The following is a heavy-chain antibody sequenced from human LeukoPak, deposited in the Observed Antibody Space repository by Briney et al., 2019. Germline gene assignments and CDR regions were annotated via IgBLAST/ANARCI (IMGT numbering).Heavy chain of an antibody. D-gene: IGHD3-10*01. CDR2: ISSSSSYI. J-gene: IGHJ4*02. CDR1: GFTFSSYS. V-gene: IGHV3-21*01. CDR3: ARGFGAETTY. Sequence: GGSLRLSCAASGFTFSSYSMNWVRQAPGKGLEWVSSISSSSSYIYYADSVKGRFTISRDNSKNSLYLQMNSLRAEDTAVYYCARGFGAETTYWGQGTLVTVSS.